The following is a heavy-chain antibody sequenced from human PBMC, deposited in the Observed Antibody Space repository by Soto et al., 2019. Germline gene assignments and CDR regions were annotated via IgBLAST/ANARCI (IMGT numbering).Heavy chain of an antibody. CDR2: VHHSGNT. D-gene: IGHD2-8*01. CDR3: AKWHPLDP. Sequence: QVQVQESGPGLVKPSGTLSLTCTVSGVSISNTEWWSWVRQPPGKGLEWIGEVHHSGNTNYNPSLKSPVTNSGNKSKEQFPLILRAGDPADTAVYYCAKWHPLDPWGQGTLVTVSS. J-gene: IGHJ5*02. V-gene: IGHV4-4*02. CDR1: GVSISNTEW.